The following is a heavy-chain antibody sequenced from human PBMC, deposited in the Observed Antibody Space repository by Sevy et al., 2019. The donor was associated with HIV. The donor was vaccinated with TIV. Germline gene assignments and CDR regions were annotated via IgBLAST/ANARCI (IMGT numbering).Heavy chain of an antibody. CDR3: ARKSGSWDY. D-gene: IGHD1-26*01. J-gene: IGHJ4*02. CDR1: GYTFTSYG. Sequence: ASVKVTSKASGYTFTSYGITWVRQAPGQGLEWMGWISAYNGNTNYAQRFQGRVTMTTDTSTSTAYMELRSLRFDDTAVYYCARKSGSWDYWGRGTLVTVSS. V-gene: IGHV1-18*01. CDR2: ISAYNGNT.